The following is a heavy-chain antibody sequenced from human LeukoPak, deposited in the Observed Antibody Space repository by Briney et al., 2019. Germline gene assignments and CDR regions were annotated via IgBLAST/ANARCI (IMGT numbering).Heavy chain of an antibody. CDR3: APWWGPQFNY. V-gene: IGHV1-2*02. D-gene: IGHD2-8*02. CDR2: INPNSGGT. J-gene: IGHJ4*02. Sequence: GASVKVSCKASGYTFTGHYMHWVRQAPGQGLEWMGWINPNSGGTNYAQKFQGRVTMTRDTSISTAYMELSRLRSDDTAVYYCAPWWGPQFNYWGQGTLVTVSS. CDR1: GYTFTGHY.